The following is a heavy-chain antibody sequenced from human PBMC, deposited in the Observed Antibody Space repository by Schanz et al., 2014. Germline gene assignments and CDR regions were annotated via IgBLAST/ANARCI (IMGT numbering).Heavy chain of an antibody. CDR2: VHSSGST. Sequence: QVQLQESGPGLVKPSETLSLTCTVSGGSIRGYYCSWIRQPPGKGLEWIGYVHSSGSTNYNSSLMRGGIISDNASKNHSPLKLTPVPAADTAVYYCARHLPGGYNNHGWFDPWGQGTLVTVSS. D-gene: IGHD4-4*01. J-gene: IGHJ5*02. V-gene: IGHV4-59*08. CDR3: ARHLPGGYNNHGWFDP. CDR1: GGSIRGYY.